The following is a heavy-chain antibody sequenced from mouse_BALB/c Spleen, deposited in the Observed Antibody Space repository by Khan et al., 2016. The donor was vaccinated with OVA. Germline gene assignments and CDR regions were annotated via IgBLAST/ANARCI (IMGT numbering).Heavy chain of an antibody. J-gene: IGHJ4*01. V-gene: IGHV2-6-4*01. CDR2: IWGDGIT. D-gene: IGHD1-1*01. CDR3: ARGDYYGNIYARDY. Sequence: QVQLKESGPGLVAPSQSLSITCTVSGFSLSRYSVHWVRQPPGKGLEWLGMIWGDGITDYNSTLKSRLSISKDNSKSQVFLKMNSLQTDDKAMYYCARGDYYGNIYARDYWGQGTSVTVSS. CDR1: GFSLSRYS.